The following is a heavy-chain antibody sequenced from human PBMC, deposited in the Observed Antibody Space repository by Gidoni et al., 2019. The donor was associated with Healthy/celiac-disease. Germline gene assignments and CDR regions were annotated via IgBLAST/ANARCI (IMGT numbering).Heavy chain of an antibody. CDR2: IYYRGST. Sequence: QLQLQESGPGLVKSSETLSLTCTVSGGSISSSSYYWGGIRQPPGKGLEWIGCIYYRGSTYYNPSLKSRVTISVDTSKNQFSLKLSSVTAADTAVYYCAREGTYYDFWSGYYTGSSWFDPWGQGTLVTVSS. CDR1: GGSISSSSYY. V-gene: IGHV4-39*02. J-gene: IGHJ5*02. D-gene: IGHD3-3*01. CDR3: AREGTYYDFWSGYYTGSSWFDP.